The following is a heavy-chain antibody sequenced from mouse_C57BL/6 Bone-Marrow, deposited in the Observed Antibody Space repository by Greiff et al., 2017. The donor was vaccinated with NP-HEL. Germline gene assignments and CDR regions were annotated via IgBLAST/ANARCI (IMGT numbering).Heavy chain of an antibody. CDR3: ARHGLYLFAY. CDR1: GFTFSDYG. J-gene: IGHJ3*01. CDR2: ISNLAYSI. V-gene: IGHV5-15*01. D-gene: IGHD2-12*01. Sequence: EVHLVESGGGLVQPGGSLKLSCAASGFTFSDYGMAWVRQAPRKGPEWVAFISNLAYSIHYADTVTGRFTISRENAKNTLYLEMSSLRSEDTAMYYCARHGLYLFAYWGQGTLVTVSA.